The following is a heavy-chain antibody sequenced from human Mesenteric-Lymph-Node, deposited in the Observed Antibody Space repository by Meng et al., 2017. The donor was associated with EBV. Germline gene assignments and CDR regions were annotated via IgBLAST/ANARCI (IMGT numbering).Heavy chain of an antibody. CDR1: GGSIRDGSYY. CDR2: VYYTGSS. CDR3: ARDREDVTTVFDS. D-gene: IGHD4-17*01. Sequence: QLQPPESGPGRVKPSETLSLTCTVSGGSIRDGSYYWGWIRQPPGKGLEWIGNVYYTGSSYYNPTLKSRVTISVDTSKNHFSLSLSSVTAADTAIYYCARDREDVTTVFDSWGQGTLVTVSS. J-gene: IGHJ4*02. V-gene: IGHV4-39*07.